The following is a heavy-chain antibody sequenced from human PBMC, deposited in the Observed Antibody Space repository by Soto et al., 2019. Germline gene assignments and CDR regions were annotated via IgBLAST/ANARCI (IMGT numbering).Heavy chain of an antibody. J-gene: IGHJ4*02. CDR3: AKEKAPNGGNSLGYFDS. CDR2: ISDRGDKT. V-gene: IGHV3-23*01. D-gene: IGHD2-21*02. CDR1: GFSFTNYG. Sequence: EVQLLESGGGLVQPGGSLRLSCAASGFSFTNYGMSWVRQAPGKGLEWVSVISDRGDKTYYADSVRGRFTVSRDNPRNTLYLQMNSLRVEDTAVYYCAKEKAPNGGNSLGYFDSWGQGPLVTVSS.